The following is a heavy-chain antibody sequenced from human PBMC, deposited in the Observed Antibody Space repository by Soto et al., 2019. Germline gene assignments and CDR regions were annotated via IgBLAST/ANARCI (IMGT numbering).Heavy chain of an antibody. J-gene: IGHJ6*02. CDR1: GFTFSSYA. CDR3: AKDRGTGTDMYYYYGMDV. V-gene: IGHV3-23*01. CDR2: ISGSGGST. D-gene: IGHD1-1*01. Sequence: GGSLRLSCAASGFTFSSYAMSWVRQAPGKGLEWVSAISGSGGSTYYADSVKGRFTISRDNSKNTLYLQMNSLRAEDTAVYYCAKDRGTGTDMYYYYGMDVWGQGTTVTVSS.